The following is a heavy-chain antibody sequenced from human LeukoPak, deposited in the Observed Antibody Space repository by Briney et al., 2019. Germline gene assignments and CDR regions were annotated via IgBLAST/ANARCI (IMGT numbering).Heavy chain of an antibody. CDR3: ARDPSLPYCSGGSCYSHYYYYGMDV. J-gene: IGHJ6*02. V-gene: IGHV3-53*01. CDR1: GFTVSSNY. CDR2: IYSGGST. D-gene: IGHD2-15*01. Sequence: GGSLRLSCAASGFTVSSNYMSWVSQAPGKGLEWVSVIYSGGSTYYADSVKGRFTVSRDNSKNTLYLQMNSLRAEDTAVYYCARDPSLPYCSGGSCYSHYYYYGMDVWGQGTTVTVSS.